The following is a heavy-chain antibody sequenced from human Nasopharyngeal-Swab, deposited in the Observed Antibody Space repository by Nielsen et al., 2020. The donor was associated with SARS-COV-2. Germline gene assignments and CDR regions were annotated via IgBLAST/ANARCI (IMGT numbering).Heavy chain of an antibody. J-gene: IGHJ4*02. D-gene: IGHD3-22*01. Sequence: GESLKISCAASGFTISSYAMSWVRQAPGKGLEWVSAISGSGGSTYYADSVKGRFTISRDNSKNTLYLQMNSLRAEDTAVYYCAKGSITMIVVVTFDYWGQGTLVTVSS. CDR2: ISGSGGST. CDR3: AKGSITMIVVVTFDY. CDR1: GFTISSYA. V-gene: IGHV3-23*01.